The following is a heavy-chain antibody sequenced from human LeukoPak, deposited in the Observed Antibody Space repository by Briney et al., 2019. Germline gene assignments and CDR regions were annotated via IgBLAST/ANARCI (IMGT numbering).Heavy chain of an antibody. CDR3: ARASSAWYGLFDY. CDR2: IYYTGIT. D-gene: IGHD6-19*01. CDR1: GGPIGNYY. J-gene: IGHJ4*02. Sequence: SETLSLTCTVSGGPIGNYYWSWIRQPPRKGLEWIGYIYYTGITNYNPSLKRRVTLSVDTSKNQFSLKLNSVTAADTAVYYCARASSAWYGLFDYWGQGTLVTVSS. V-gene: IGHV4-59*01.